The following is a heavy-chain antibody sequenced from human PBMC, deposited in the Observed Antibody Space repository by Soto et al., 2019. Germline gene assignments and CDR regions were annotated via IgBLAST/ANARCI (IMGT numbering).Heavy chain of an antibody. CDR1: GFSLTTNGVG. Sequence: QITLKESGPTLVKPTQTLTLTCTLSGFSLTTNGVGVGWLRQPPGKAPEWLAFIYWDDDKRYSPSLKSRLTIPKDPSKNQVVLAMTHMDPVDTATYYCARAPRMTAFGGVVAFGAFDVWGQGTMVTVSS. J-gene: IGHJ3*01. D-gene: IGHD3-16*02. V-gene: IGHV2-5*02. CDR3: ARAPRMTAFGGVVAFGAFDV. CDR2: IYWDDDK.